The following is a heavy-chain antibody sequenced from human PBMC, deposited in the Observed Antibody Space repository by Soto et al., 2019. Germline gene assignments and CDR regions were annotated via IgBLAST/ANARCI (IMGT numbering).Heavy chain of an antibody. CDR3: ATYRKFFQI. J-gene: IGHJ3*02. Sequence: PSETLSLTCAASGGYISGGYSSWSWIRQPPGKGLEWIGVIYNSGSTYYNSSHKSRVTISVDRSKNHFFLNLTSVTAADTAVYYCATYRKFFQIWGQGTKVTVSS. V-gene: IGHV4-30-2*01. CDR1: GGYISGGYSS. CDR2: IYNSGST.